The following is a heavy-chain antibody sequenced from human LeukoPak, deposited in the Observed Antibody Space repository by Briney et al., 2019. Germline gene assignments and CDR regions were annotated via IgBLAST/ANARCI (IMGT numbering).Heavy chain of an antibody. J-gene: IGHJ4*02. D-gene: IGHD3-16*01. V-gene: IGHV4-59*01. Sequence: SETLSLTCTVSGGSISSYYWSWIRQPPGRGLEWIGYIYYSGSTNYNPSLKSRVTISVDTSKNQFSLKLSSVTAADTAVYYCARASGDYVWGSYTSFDYWGQGTLVTVSS. CDR3: ARASGDYVWGSYTSFDY. CDR1: GGSISSYY. CDR2: IYYSGST.